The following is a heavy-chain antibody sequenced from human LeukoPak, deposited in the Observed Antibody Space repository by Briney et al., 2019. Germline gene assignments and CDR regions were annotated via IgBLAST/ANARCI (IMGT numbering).Heavy chain of an antibody. J-gene: IGHJ3*02. CDR2: INSDGSST. CDR1: GFTFSSYW. D-gene: IGHD2-2*01. CDR3: ARDGTPSDIVVVPAAHLGAFDI. Sequence: PGGSLRLSCAASGFTFSSYWMHWVRQAPGKGLVWVSRINSDGSSTNYADSVKGRFTISRDNAKNTLYLQMNSLRAEDSAVYYCARDGTPSDIVVVPAAHLGAFDIWGQGTMVTVSS. V-gene: IGHV3-74*01.